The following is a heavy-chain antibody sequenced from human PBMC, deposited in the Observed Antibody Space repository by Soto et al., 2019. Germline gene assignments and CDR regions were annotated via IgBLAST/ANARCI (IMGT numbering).Heavy chain of an antibody. V-gene: IGHV4-34*01. D-gene: IGHD6-13*01. CDR1: GGSFSGYY. CDR2: INHSGST. CDR3: ASPGVAAAGNGDY. Sequence: SETLSLTCAVYGGSFSGYYWSWIRQPPGKGLEWIGEINHSGSTNYNPSLKSRVNISVDTSKNQFSLKLSSVTAADTALYYCASPGVAAAGNGDYWGQGTLVTVSS. J-gene: IGHJ4*02.